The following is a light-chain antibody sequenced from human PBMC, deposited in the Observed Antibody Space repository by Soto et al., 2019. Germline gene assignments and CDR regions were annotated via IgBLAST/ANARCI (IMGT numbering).Light chain of an antibody. V-gene: IGKV1-8*01. CDR3: QQYYSYPIT. CDR1: QGISSY. J-gene: IGKJ5*01. Sequence: AIRMTQSASSLSASTGDRVTITCGASQGISSYLAWYQQKQGKAPKLLIYAASTLQSGVPSRFSGSGYGTDFNLTISCLQSEDFATYYCQQYYSYPITFGQGTRLEIK. CDR2: AAS.